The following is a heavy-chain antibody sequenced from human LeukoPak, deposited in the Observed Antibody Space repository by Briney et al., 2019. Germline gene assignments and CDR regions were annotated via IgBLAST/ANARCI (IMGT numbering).Heavy chain of an antibody. J-gene: IGHJ6*03. V-gene: IGHV1-2*02. D-gene: IGHD5-12*01. CDR2: INPNSGGT. CDR3: ARDRSAYDYDKRWFYYYMDV. CDR1: VYTFTGYF. Sequence: ASVKVSCKASVYTFTGYFMHWVRQAPGQELEWMGWINPNSGGTNYAQKFQGRVTMTRNTSINTAYMELTSLTSEDTAVYSCARDRSAYDYDKRWFYYYMDVWGKGTTVTISS.